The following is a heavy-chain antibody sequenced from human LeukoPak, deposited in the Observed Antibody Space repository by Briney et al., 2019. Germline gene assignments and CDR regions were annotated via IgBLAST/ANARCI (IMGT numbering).Heavy chain of an antibody. Sequence: PGGSLRLSCAASGFTFSSYSMNWVRQAPGEGLEWVGRIKSKTDGGATDYAAPVKGRFTISRDDSKNTLYLQMNSLKTEDTAVYYCTTELRIAPGYYMDVWGKGTTVTVSS. CDR2: IKSKTDGGAT. V-gene: IGHV3-15*01. CDR1: GFTFSSYS. D-gene: IGHD6-13*01. CDR3: TTELRIAPGYYMDV. J-gene: IGHJ6*03.